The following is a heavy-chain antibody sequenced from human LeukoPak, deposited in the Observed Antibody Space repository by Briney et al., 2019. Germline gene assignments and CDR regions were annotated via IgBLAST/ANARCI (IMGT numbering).Heavy chain of an antibody. J-gene: IGHJ4*02. D-gene: IGHD6-19*01. CDR1: GGSISSSSYY. CDR2: VFYSGST. CDR3: VRQTYSSGWNS. Sequence: SETLSLTCIVSGGSISSSSYYWAWIRQSPGKGLEWIGSVFYSGSTYYNPSLKSRVTISVDTSKNQFSLKMTSVTAADTAVYYCVRQTYSSGWNSWGQGTPVTVS. V-gene: IGHV4-39*01.